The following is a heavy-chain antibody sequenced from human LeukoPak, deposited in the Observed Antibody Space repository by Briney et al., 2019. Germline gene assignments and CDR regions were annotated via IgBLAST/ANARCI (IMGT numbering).Heavy chain of an antibody. CDR3: ATSGYYGGNSGAFDI. V-gene: IGHV1-69*13. Sequence: ASVKVSCKASGGTFSSYAISWVRQAPGQGLEWMGGIIPIFGTANYAQKFQGRVTITADESTSTAYMELSSLRSEDTAVYYCATSGYYGGNSGAFDIWGQGTMVTVSS. J-gene: IGHJ3*02. CDR1: GGTFSSYA. CDR2: IIPIFGTA. D-gene: IGHD4-23*01.